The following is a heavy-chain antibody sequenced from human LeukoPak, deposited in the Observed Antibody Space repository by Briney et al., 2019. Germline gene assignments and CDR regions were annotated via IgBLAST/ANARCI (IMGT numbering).Heavy chain of an antibody. D-gene: IGHD6-19*01. V-gene: IGHV7-4-1*02. Sequence: ASVKVSCKASGYTFTSYAMNWVRQAPGQGLEWMGWINTNTENPTYALGFTGRFVFSLDISVSTAYLQISSLKAEDTAVYYCAREGGEYSSGWRDYYYYGMDVWGQGTTVTVSS. J-gene: IGHJ6*02. CDR1: GYTFTSYA. CDR2: INTNTENP. CDR3: AREGGEYSSGWRDYYYYGMDV.